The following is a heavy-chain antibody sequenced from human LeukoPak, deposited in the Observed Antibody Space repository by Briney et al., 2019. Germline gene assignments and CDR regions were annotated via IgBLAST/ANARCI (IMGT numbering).Heavy chain of an antibody. Sequence: GASVKVSCKASGGTFSSYAISWVRQAPGQGLEWMGGIIPIFGTADHAQKFQGRVTITTDESTSTAYMELSSLRSEDTAVYYCASWDPLYDAFDIWGQGTMVTVSS. J-gene: IGHJ3*02. CDR1: GGTFSSYA. CDR3: ASWDPLYDAFDI. V-gene: IGHV1-69*05. CDR2: IIPIFGTA. D-gene: IGHD1-26*01.